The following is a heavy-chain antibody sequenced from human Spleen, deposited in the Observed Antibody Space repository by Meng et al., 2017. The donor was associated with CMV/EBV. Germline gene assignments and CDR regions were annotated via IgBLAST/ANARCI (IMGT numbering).Heavy chain of an antibody. D-gene: IGHD6-6*01. CDR1: GFTVSSNY. J-gene: IGHJ4*02. CDR3: ASHLSGSSSPFDY. V-gene: IGHV3-53*01. Sequence: GESLKISCAASGFTVSSNYMSWVRQAPGKGLEWVSVIYSGGSTYYADSVKGRFTISRDNSKNTLYLQMNSLRAEDTAVYYFASHLSGSSSPFDYWGQGTLVTVSS. CDR2: IYSGGST.